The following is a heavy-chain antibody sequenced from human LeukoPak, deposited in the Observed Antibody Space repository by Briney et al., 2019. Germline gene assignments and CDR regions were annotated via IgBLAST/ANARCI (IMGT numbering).Heavy chain of an antibody. J-gene: IGHJ4*02. Sequence: ETLCLTCTVSGGSLRSDNWTWIRHPAGKGREWIGRIYTSGTTNYIPSLKSRVTMSVDTSKYQFSLKVTSVTAADTAVYYCARNTAGSFDYWGQATLVTVSS. CDR2: IYTSGTT. CDR1: GGSLRSDN. CDR3: ARNTAGSFDY. V-gene: IGHV4-4*07. D-gene: IGHD2-8*02.